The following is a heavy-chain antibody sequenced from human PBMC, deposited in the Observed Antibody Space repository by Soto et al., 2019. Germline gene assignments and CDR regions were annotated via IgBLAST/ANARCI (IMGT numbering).Heavy chain of an antibody. J-gene: IGHJ4*02. Sequence: EGQLVESGGGLVQPGESLRLSCAASGVTFSSSWMHWVRQAPGKGLVWVSRINSDGSTTQYADSVRGRFTISRDNATHTLFLEVNSLTIEDTAVYYCACLPMPRGPCYFCGQATLVPVSS. CDR3: ACLPMPRGPCYF. D-gene: IGHD3-10*01. CDR1: GVTFSSSW. CDR2: INSDGSTT. V-gene: IGHV3-74*03.